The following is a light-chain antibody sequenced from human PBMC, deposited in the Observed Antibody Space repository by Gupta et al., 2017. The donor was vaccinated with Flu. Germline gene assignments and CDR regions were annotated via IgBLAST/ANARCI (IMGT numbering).Light chain of an antibody. CDR3: SSCTRTSAFYV. V-gene: IGLV2-14*03. CDR1: SSDVGDHNY. Sequence: QSALTQPASVSGSPGQSITIPCSGTSSDVGDHNYVSWYQQHPGKAPKIMIYEVSNRPSGVSDRFSGSKSGNTASLTISGLQPEDEADYYCSSCTRTSAFYVFGTGTKVTVV. J-gene: IGLJ1*01. CDR2: EVS.